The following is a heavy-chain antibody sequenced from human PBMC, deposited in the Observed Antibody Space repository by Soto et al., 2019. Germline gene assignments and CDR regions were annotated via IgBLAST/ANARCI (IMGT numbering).Heavy chain of an antibody. D-gene: IGHD2-21*01. Sequence: GGSLRLSCAASGFTFSNFWMHWVRQVPGKGLVWVSHINSDGSDSTHADSVKGRFTISRDNAKDSLYLQMNSLRAEDTAVYYCALIEYLDLDYWGQGTLVTAPQ. V-gene: IGHV3-74*01. J-gene: IGHJ4*02. CDR2: INSDGSDS. CDR3: ALIEYLDLDY. CDR1: GFTFSNFW.